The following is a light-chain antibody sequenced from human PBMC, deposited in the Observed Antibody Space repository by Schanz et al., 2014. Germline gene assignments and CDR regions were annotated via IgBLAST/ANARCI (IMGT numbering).Light chain of an antibody. CDR1: SSDVGGYNY. CDR2: EVS. V-gene: IGLV2-23*02. J-gene: IGLJ2*01. CDR3: CSYAGSSTLL. Sequence: QSVLTQPASVSGSPGQSITISCTGTSSDVGGYNYVSWYQQHPGKAPKLMIYEVSQWPSGVSDRFSGSKSGNTASLTISGLQAEDEADYYCCSYAGSSTLLFGGGTKLTVL.